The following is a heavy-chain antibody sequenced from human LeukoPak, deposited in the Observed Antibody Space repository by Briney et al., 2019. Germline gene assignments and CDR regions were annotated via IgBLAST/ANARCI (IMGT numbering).Heavy chain of an antibody. CDR3: ARAPAWVLRAAHYYVMDV. CDR1: GYTFTSYD. Sequence: ASVKVSCKASGYTFTSYDINWVRQAAGQGLEWMGWMNPNSGNTGYAQKFQGRVTMTRDTSISTAYMELSSLRSEDTAVYYCARAPAWVLRAAHYYVMDVWGQGTTVTVSS. V-gene: IGHV1-8*01. CDR2: MNPNSGNT. D-gene: IGHD6-13*01. J-gene: IGHJ6*02.